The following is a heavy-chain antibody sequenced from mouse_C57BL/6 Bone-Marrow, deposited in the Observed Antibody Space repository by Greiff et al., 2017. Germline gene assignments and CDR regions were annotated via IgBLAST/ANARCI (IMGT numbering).Heavy chain of an antibody. J-gene: IGHJ3*01. CDR2: IRGGGGNS. D-gene: IGHD2-13*01. CDR3: ARLGWGLRAPWFAY. CDR1: GFTFSSST. Sequence: EVLLVESGGGLVKPGGSLKLSCAASGFTFSSSTMSWVRQTPEKRLEWVATIRGGGGNSYSPDSVKGRFTISSNHAKNTLYLQMSSLRSEDTALYDGARLGWGLRAPWFAYWGQGTLVTVSA. V-gene: IGHV5-9*01.